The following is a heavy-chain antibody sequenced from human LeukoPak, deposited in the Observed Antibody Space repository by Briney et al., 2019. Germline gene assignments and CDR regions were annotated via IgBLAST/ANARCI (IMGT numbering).Heavy chain of an antibody. J-gene: IGHJ4*02. V-gene: IGHV4-39*01. Sequence: PSETLSLTCTVSGGSIRSSSYDWGWIRQPPGKGLEWIGSIYYSGSTYYNPSLKSRVTISVDTSKSQFSLKLSSVTAADTAVYYCARLDGDYYFDYWGQGTLVTVSS. D-gene: IGHD4-17*01. CDR3: ARLDGDYYFDY. CDR1: GGSIRSSSYD. CDR2: IYYSGST.